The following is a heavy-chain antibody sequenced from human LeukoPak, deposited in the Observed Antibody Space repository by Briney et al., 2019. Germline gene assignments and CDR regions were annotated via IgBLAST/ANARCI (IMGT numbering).Heavy chain of an antibody. V-gene: IGHV3-9*01. Sequence: GGSLRLSCAASGFTFDDYAMYWVRQVSGKGLEWVSGISWNSGSIGYADSVKGRFTISRDNAKNTLYLQMNSLRAEDTAVYYCAKDDAIFGVVIANNDYWGQGTLVTVSS. CDR2: ISWNSGSI. D-gene: IGHD3-3*01. CDR3: AKDDAIFGVVIANNDY. J-gene: IGHJ4*02. CDR1: GFTFDDYA.